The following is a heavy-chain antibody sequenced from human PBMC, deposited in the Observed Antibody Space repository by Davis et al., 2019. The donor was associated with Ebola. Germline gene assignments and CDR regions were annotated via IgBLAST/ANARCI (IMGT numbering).Heavy chain of an antibody. CDR3: ARDRDYYDTSAYHPRGWFDL. CDR1: GFTFDAYS. D-gene: IGHD3-22*01. J-gene: IGHJ5*02. CDR2: ITWNSNII. Sequence: GGSLRLSCAASGFTFDAYSMDWVRQTPGKALEWVSGITWNSNIIGYVDSVKGRFTISRDNAKNSLYLQMNSLRAEDTAVYYCARDRDYYDTSAYHPRGWFDLWGQGTLVTVSS. V-gene: IGHV3-9*01.